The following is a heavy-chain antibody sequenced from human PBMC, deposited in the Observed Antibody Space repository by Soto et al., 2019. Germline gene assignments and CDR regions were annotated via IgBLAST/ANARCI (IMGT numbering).Heavy chain of an antibody. CDR2: IYHSGST. J-gene: IGHJ4*02. V-gene: IGHV4-4*02. CDR3: ARDPAVAVPYFDY. D-gene: IGHD6-19*01. Sequence: PSETLSLTCAVSGGSISSSNWWSWVRQPPGKGLEWIGEIYHSGSTNYNPSLKSRVTISVDKSKNQFSLKLSSVTAADTAVYYCARDPAVAVPYFDYWGQGTLVTVSS. CDR1: GGSISSSNW.